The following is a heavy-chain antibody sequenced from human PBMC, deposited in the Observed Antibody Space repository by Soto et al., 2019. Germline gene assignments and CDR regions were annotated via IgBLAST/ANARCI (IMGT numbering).Heavy chain of an antibody. CDR3: ARQEYSSSSGAFDI. D-gene: IGHD6-6*01. V-gene: IGHV5-51*01. J-gene: IGHJ3*02. CDR2: IYPGDSDT. Sequence: GESLKMSCDGSGYSFTSYWIGLVRRMPGKGLEWMGIIYPGDSDTRYSPSFQGQVTISADKSISTAYLQWSSLKASDTAMYYCARQEYSSSSGAFDIWGQGTMVTVSS. CDR1: GYSFTSYW.